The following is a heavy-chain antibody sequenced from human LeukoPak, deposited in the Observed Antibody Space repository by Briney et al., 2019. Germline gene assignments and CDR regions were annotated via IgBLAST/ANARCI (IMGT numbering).Heavy chain of an antibody. CDR3: AKPPTSIRLPDVIDF. CDR1: GFTFSNYG. D-gene: IGHD1-14*01. Sequence: PGGSLRLSCAASGFTFSNYGMHWVRQAPGKGLEWVAVISSDGDHKYYADSVKGRFTISRDNSKSTLYLQMNSLRVDDTAVYYCAKPPTSIRLPDVIDFWGQGILVTVSS. J-gene: IGHJ4*02. CDR2: ISSDGDHK. V-gene: IGHV3-30*18.